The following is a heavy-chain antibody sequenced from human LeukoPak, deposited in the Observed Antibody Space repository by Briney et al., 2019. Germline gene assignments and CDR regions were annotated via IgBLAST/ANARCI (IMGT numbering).Heavy chain of an antibody. D-gene: IGHD5-18*01. CDR2: ILYDGSNK. CDR3: ARDRAMVVGSSWYYDY. Sequence: PGGSLRLSCAASGFTFSSYGMHWVRQAPGKGLEWVSLILYDGSNKYYADSVKGRFTISRDNSKNTLNLQMNSLRAEDTALYYCARDRAMVVGSSWYYDYWGQGTLVTVSS. V-gene: IGHV3-33*01. J-gene: IGHJ4*02. CDR1: GFTFSSYG.